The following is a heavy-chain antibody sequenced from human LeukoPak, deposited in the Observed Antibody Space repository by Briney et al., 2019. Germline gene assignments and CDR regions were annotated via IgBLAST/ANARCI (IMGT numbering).Heavy chain of an antibody. CDR3: VRVGGYSGYDPRGYFDY. CDR1: GYTFTGYL. J-gene: IGHJ4*02. Sequence: ASVKVSCKASGYTFTGYLLHWVRQAPGQGLEWMGWIYTNNGGTNYAQSFQGRVTLTRDTAITTAYMELSGLRSDDTAVYYCVRVGGYSGYDPRGYFDYWGQGTLVTVSS. D-gene: IGHD5-12*01. CDR2: IYTNNGGT. V-gene: IGHV1-2*02.